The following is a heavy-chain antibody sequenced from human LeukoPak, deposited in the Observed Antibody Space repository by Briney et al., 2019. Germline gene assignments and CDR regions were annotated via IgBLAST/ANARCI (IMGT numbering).Heavy chain of an antibody. CDR3: ARGTYDFWSGQRNYYMDV. D-gene: IGHD3-3*01. V-gene: IGHV3-11*04. J-gene: IGHJ6*03. CDR1: GFTFSDYY. Sequence: GGSLRLSCAASGFTFSDYYMSWIRQAPVKGLEWVSYISSSGSTIYYADSVKGRFTISRDNAKNSLYLQMNSLRAEDTAVYYCARGTYDFWSGQRNYYMDVWGKGTTVTVSS. CDR2: ISSSGSTI.